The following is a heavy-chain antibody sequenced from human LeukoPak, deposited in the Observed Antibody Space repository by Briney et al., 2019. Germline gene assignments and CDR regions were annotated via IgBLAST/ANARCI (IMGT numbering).Heavy chain of an antibody. CDR3: SADPGGYGDYDLKFDY. V-gene: IGHV1-69*05. CDR2: IIPIFGTA. CDR1: GGTFSSYA. Sequence: SVKVSCKASGGTFSSYAISWVRQAPGQGLEWMGGIIPIFGTANYAQKFQGRVTITTDESTSTAYMALSHLRSGGTAVVYCSADPGGYGDYDLKFDYWGQGTLVTVSS. D-gene: IGHD4-17*01. J-gene: IGHJ4*02.